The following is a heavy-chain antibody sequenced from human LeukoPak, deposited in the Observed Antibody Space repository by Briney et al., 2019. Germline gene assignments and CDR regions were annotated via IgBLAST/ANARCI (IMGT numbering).Heavy chain of an antibody. CDR1: GGTFSSYA. CDR2: TIPILGIA. CDR3: ARGPPLYYYDSSGLPDFDY. D-gene: IGHD3-22*01. J-gene: IGHJ4*02. Sequence: VKVSCKASGGTFSSYAISWVRQAPGQGLEWMGRTIPILGIANYAQKFQGRVTITADKSTSTAYMELSSLRSEDTAVYYCARGPPLYYYDSSGLPDFDYWGQGTLVTVSS. V-gene: IGHV1-69*10.